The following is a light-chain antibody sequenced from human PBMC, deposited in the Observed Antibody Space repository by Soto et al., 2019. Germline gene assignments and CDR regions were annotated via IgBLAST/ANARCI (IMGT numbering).Light chain of an antibody. CDR3: QQYAGLPYT. V-gene: IGKV3-20*01. J-gene: IGKJ2*01. CDR1: QSVSSSY. Sequence: EIVLTQSPGTLSLSPGERATLSCRASQSVSSSYLAWYQQKPGQAPRLLIYDASSRATGIPDRFSGSGSGTDFTLTISRLEPEDFAVYYCQQYAGLPYTFGQGTKLEIK. CDR2: DAS.